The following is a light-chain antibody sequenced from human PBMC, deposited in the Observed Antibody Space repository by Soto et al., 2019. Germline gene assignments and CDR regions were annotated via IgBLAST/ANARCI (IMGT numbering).Light chain of an antibody. CDR3: QQSFTTPYT. CDR1: QSISSY. V-gene: IGKV1-39*01. Sequence: DIQMTQSPSSLSASVGDRVTITCRASQSISSYLNWYQQKPGKAPKFLIYEVSSLQSGVPSRFSGSGSGTEFTLTISSLQPEDFATYHCQQSFTTPYTFGQGTKVDIK. J-gene: IGKJ2*01. CDR2: EVS.